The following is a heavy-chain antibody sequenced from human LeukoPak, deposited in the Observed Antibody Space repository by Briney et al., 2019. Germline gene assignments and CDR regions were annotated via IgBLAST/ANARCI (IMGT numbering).Heavy chain of an antibody. D-gene: IGHD1-26*01. CDR1: GGSISGSSYY. CDR2: IYYSGST. V-gene: IGHV4-39*01. CDR3: ARIVGASDY. J-gene: IGHJ4*02. Sequence: SETLSLTCTVSGGSISGSSYYWGWIRQPPGKGLEWIGSIYYSGSTYYNPSLKSRVTISVDTSKNQFSLKLSSVTAADTVVYYCARIVGASDYWGQGTLVTVSS.